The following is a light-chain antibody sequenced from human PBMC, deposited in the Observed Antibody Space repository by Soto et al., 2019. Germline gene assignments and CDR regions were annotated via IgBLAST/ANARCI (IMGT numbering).Light chain of an antibody. CDR3: QQYSSYWT. J-gene: IGKJ1*01. V-gene: IGKV1-5*01. CDR1: QGISTY. CDR2: NAS. Sequence: IKMTQPPSTLSESVRDRLIITCRASQGISTYLAWYQQKPGKAPNLLIYNASTLQTGVPSRFSGSAFGTEFTLTIRSLQPDDFATYYCQQYSSYWTFGQGTKVDIK.